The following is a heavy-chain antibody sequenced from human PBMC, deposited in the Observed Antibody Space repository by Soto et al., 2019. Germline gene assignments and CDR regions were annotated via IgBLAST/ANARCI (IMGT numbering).Heavy chain of an antibody. J-gene: IGHJ4*02. Sequence: SETLSLTCAVYGESFSGYIWAWIRQTPGKGLQWIGQINHSGSASYNPSLKSRVSISVHTSNSQFSLELSSVTAADTAVYYCARGLITGSHYSGGWYYFDSWGQGTQVTVSS. D-gene: IGHD6-19*01. V-gene: IGHV4-34*01. CDR2: INHSGSA. CDR3: ARGLITGSHYSGGWYYFDS. CDR1: GESFSGYI.